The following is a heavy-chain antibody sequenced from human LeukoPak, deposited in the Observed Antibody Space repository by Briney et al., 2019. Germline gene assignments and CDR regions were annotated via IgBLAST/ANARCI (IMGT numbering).Heavy chain of an antibody. CDR2: IYYSGST. J-gene: IGHJ4*02. D-gene: IGHD1-26*01. CDR3: ARGGTYYDY. CDR1: GGSISSSSYY. V-gene: IGHV4-61*01. Sequence: SETLSLTCTVSGGSISSSSYYWSWIRQPPGKGLEWIGYIYYSGSTNYNPSLKSRVTISVDTSKNQYSLKLTSVTAADTAVYYCARGGTYYDYWGQGTLVTVSS.